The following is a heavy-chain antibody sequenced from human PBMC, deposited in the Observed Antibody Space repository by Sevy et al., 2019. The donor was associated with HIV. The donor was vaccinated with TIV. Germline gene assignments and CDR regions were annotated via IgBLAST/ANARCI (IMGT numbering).Heavy chain of an antibody. V-gene: IGHV5-51*01. D-gene: IGHD2-2*01. CDR2: IYPGDSDI. CDR3: ARHGPAQAAPLLDLIPGASYYGVDV. J-gene: IGHJ6*02. Sequence: GESLKISCKGSGYNFTNFWLAWVRQMPGKGLEWMGFIYPGDSDIRLSPSFQGQVTISVAKSVSTADLEWGSLRASDSAMYFCARHGPAQAAPLLDLIPGASYYGVDVWGQGTTVTVSS. CDR1: GYNFTNFW.